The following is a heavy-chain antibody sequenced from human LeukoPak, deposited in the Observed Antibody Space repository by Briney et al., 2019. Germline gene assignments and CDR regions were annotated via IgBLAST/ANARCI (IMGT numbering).Heavy chain of an antibody. CDR1: GFNVSSSY. Sequence: GGSLRLSCAASGFNVSSSYMSWVRQAPGKGLEWVSIIYSGGTTYYADSVRGRFTVSRDKSKNTLYLQMNSLRAEDTAVYYCARTNLALDYWGQGTLVTVSS. CDR3: ARTNLALDY. V-gene: IGHV3-53*01. CDR2: IYSGGTT. J-gene: IGHJ4*02.